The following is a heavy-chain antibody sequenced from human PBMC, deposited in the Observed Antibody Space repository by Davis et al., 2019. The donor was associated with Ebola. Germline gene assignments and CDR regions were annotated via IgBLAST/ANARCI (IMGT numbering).Heavy chain of an antibody. D-gene: IGHD1-26*01. V-gene: IGHV3-9*01. CDR2: ISWNSGSI. CDR1: GFTFDDYA. J-gene: IGHJ4*02. Sequence: SLKISCAASGFTFDDYAMHRVRQAPGKGLEWVSGISWNSGSIGYADSVKGRFTISRDNAKNSLYLQMNSLRAEDTAVYYCARGGIVGAIVTSWYFDYWGQGTLVTVSS. CDR3: ARGGIVGAIVTSWYFDY.